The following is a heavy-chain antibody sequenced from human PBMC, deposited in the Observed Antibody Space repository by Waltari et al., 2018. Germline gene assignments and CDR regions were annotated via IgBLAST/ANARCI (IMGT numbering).Heavy chain of an antibody. CDR1: GGSFSGYY. J-gene: IGHJ5*02. CDR3: ARGYLYNWNYGDWFDP. V-gene: IGHV4-34*01. Sequence: QVQLQQWGAGLLKPSETLSLTCAVYGGSFSGYYWSWIRQPPGKGLEWIGEINHSGSTHYNPSLKSRVTISGDTSKTQFSLKLSSVTAADTAVYYCARGYLYNWNYGDWFDPWGQGTLVTVSS. CDR2: INHSGST. D-gene: IGHD1-7*01.